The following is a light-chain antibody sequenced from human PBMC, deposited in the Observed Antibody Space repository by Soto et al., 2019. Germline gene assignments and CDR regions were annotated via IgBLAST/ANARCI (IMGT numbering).Light chain of an antibody. J-gene: IGLJ2*01. CDR3: GTWDSSLSAVV. CDR1: SSNIGNNY. Sequence: QSVLTQPPSVSAAPGQKVTISCSGSSSNIGNNYVSWYQQLPGTAPKLLIYDNNKRPPGIPDRFSGSKSGTSATLGITGLQTGDEADNYCGTWDSSLSAVVFGGGTKLTVL. CDR2: DNN. V-gene: IGLV1-51*01.